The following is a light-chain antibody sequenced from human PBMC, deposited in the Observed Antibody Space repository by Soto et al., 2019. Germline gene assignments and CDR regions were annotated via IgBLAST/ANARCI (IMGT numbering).Light chain of an antibody. V-gene: IGKV1-39*01. CDR1: QSINNY. CDR2: DAT. J-gene: IGKJ1*01. Sequence: IQLTQSPSSLSASVGDRVAITCRTSQSINNYLNWYQQKRGKAPKVLIYDATRLQSRFPSRFSGGRSGTDFTLTISSLQPEDFETSYCKQTDRPHLIFVQGIDGEIK. CDR3: KQTDRPHLI.